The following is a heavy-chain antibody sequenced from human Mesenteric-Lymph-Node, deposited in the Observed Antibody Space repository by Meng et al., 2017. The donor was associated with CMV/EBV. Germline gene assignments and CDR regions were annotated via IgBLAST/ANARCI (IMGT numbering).Heavy chain of an antibody. CDR1: GYTFTSYA. CDR2: IIPIFGTA. V-gene: IGHV1-69*05. Sequence: SVKVSCKASGYTFTSYAISWVRQAPGQGLEWMGGIIPIFGTANYAQKFQGRVTITTDESTSTAYMELSSLRSEDTAVYYCAIVRDYYDSSGYYHDAFDIWGQGTMVTVSS. CDR3: AIVRDYYDSSGYYHDAFDI. J-gene: IGHJ3*02. D-gene: IGHD3-22*01.